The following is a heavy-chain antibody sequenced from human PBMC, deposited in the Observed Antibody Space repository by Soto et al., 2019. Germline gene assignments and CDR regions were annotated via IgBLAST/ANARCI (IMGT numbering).Heavy chain of an antibody. CDR3: AKVLNPELLLFQN. CDR1: GFTFSAFA. J-gene: IGHJ1*01. CDR2: ISNSGGLT. V-gene: IGHV3-23*01. D-gene: IGHD2-21*02. Sequence: GSLRLSCAASGFTFSAFAMSWVRQAPGKGLEWVSGISNSGGLTNYADSVTGRFTISRDNSKHTVSLQMNSLRADDTAVYYCAKVLNPELLLFQNWGQGTLVTVSS.